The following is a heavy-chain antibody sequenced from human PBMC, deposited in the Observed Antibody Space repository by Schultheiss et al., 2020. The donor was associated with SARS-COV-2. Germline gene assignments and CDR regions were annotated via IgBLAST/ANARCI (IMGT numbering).Heavy chain of an antibody. CDR3: ARDRFTLTGYYKGGVFDY. Sequence: GESLKISCAASGFTFSSYAMSWVRQAPGKGLEWVSAISGSGGSTYYADSVKGRFTISRDNSKNTLYLQMNSLRAEDTAVYYCARDRFTLTGYYKGGVFDYWGQGTLVTVSS. D-gene: IGHD3-9*01. J-gene: IGHJ4*02. CDR1: GFTFSSYA. V-gene: IGHV3-23*01. CDR2: ISGSGGST.